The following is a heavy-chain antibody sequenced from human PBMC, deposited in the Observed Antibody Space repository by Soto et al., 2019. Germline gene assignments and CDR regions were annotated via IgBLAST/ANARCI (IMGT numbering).Heavy chain of an antibody. D-gene: IGHD6-13*01. V-gene: IGHV1-8*01. CDR3: ARGPISSWDWGYFDY. CDR1: GYTFTSYD. CDR2: MNPNSGNT. J-gene: IGHJ4*02. Sequence: ASVKVSCKASGYTFTSYDINWVRQATGQGPEWMGWMNPNSGNTGYAQKFQGRVTMTRNTSISTAYMELSSLRSEDTAVYYCARGPISSWDWGYFDYWGQGTLVTVS.